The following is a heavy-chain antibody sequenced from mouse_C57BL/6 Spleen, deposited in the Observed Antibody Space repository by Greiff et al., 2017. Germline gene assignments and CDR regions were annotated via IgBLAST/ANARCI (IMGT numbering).Heavy chain of an antibody. CDR1: GYSITSGYY. J-gene: IGHJ2*01. CDR2: INYDGSN. V-gene: IGHV3-6*01. Sequence: VQLQQSGPGLVKPSQSLSLTCSVTGYSITSGYYWNWIRQFPGNKLEWMGYINYDGSNNYNPSLKNRISITRDTSKNQFFLKLNSVTTEDTATYYCAREFGDYDGDYFDYWGQGTTLTVSS. D-gene: IGHD2-4*01. CDR3: AREFGDYDGDYFDY.